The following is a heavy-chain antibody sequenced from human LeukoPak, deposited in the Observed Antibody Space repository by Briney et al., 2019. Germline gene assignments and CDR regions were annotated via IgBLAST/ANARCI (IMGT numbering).Heavy chain of an antibody. CDR3: ARSGIGYCSGGSCYLRDYYYYYGMDV. CDR2: IIPIFRTA. J-gene: IGHJ6*02. V-gene: IGHV1-2*02. D-gene: IGHD2-15*01. CDR1: GYTFTGYY. Sequence: ASVKVSCKASGYTFTGYYMHWVRQAPGEGLEWMGGIIPIFRTANYAQKFQGRVTMTRNTSISTAYMELSSLRSEDTAVYYCARSGIGYCSGGSCYLRDYYYYYGMDVWGQGTTVTVSS.